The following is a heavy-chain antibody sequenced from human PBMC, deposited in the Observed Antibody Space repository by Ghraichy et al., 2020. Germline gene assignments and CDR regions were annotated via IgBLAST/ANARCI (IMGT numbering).Heavy chain of an antibody. CDR1: GFTFSSYW. CDR3: ARGQYSYGRNWFDP. J-gene: IGHJ5*02. CDR2: IKQDGSEK. V-gene: IGHV3-7*03. D-gene: IGHD5-18*01. Sequence: GGSLRLSCAASGFTFSSYWMSWVRQAPGKGLEWVANIKQDGSEKYYVDSVKGRFTISRDNAKNSLYLQMNSLRAEDTAVYYCARGQYSYGRNWFDPWGQGTLVTVSS.